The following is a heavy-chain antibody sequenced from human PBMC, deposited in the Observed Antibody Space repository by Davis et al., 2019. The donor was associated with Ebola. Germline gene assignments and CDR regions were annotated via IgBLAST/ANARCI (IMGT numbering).Heavy chain of an antibody. J-gene: IGHJ3*02. Sequence: PGGSLRLSCAASGFTFSSYGMHWVRQAPGKGLEWVAVISYDGSNKYYADSVKGRFTISRDNSKNTLYLQMNSLRAEDTAVYYCARERERDDSSGYYYTYDAFDIWGQGTMVTVSS. CDR1: GFTFSSYG. D-gene: IGHD3-22*01. CDR2: ISYDGSNK. CDR3: ARERERDDSSGYYYTYDAFDI. V-gene: IGHV3-30*03.